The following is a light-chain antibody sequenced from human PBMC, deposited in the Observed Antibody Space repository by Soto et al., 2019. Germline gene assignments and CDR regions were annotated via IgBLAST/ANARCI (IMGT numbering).Light chain of an antibody. J-gene: IGKJ1*01. V-gene: IGKV1-5*01. Sequence: DIQMTQSPSTLSASVGDRVTITCRASQSIGDSLAWYQQKPGKAPYLLISDVSSLERVVPSRFSGSGSGTEFTLTISSMQPDDFATFYCQQYNGYSRTFGQGTKVDIK. CDR1: QSIGDS. CDR3: QQYNGYSRT. CDR2: DVS.